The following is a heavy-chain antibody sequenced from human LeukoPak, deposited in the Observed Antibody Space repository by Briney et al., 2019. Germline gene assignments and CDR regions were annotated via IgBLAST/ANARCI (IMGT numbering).Heavy chain of an antibody. CDR2: VYYTGST. D-gene: IGHD1-26*01. J-gene: IGHJ4*02. CDR3: ARGDRDPSRPDY. V-gene: IGHV4-59*01. CDR1: GGSISTYY. Sequence: SETLSLTCTVSGGSISTYYWSWIRQTPGKGLEWIGYVYYTGSTNSNPSLKSRVTISVDTSRNQVSLKLTSVTAADTAVYYCARGDRDPSRPDYWGQGTLVTVSS.